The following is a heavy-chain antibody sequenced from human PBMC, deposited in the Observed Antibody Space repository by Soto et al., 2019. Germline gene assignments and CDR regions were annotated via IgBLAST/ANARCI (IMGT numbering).Heavy chain of an antibody. V-gene: IGHV1-69*02. CDR1: GGTFSSYT. Sequence: SVKVSCKASGGTFSSYTISWVRQAPGQGLEWMGRIIPILGIANYAQKFQGRVTITADKSTSTAYMELSSLRSEDTAVYYCARGLHGDYYDSSGYYDYWGQGTLVTVSS. J-gene: IGHJ4*02. D-gene: IGHD3-22*01. CDR2: IIPILGIA. CDR3: ARGLHGDYYDSSGYYDY.